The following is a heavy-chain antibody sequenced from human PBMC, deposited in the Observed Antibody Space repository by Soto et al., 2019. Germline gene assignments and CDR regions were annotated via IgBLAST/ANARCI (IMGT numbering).Heavy chain of an antibody. D-gene: IGHD1-26*01. J-gene: IGHJ4*02. CDR2: IHYSGIT. V-gene: IGHV4-61*03. Sequence: SETLSLTCNVSGGSVSSGSHYWSWIRQSPGKGLEWIGYIHYSGITNYKPSLKSRVSISVDTSKNDFSLKLSSVTAADTAIYYCAREPRIESLYYFDYWGQGVLVTVSS. CDR1: GGSVSSGSHY. CDR3: AREPRIESLYYFDY.